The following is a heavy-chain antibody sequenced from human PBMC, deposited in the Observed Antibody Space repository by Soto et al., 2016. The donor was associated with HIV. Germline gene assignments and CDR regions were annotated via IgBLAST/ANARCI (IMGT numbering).Heavy chain of an antibody. CDR1: GGTFSNYA. V-gene: IGHV1-69*15. CDR3: ARGPEGSYYYYYMDV. CDR2: IIPVLGIA. J-gene: IGHJ6*03. Sequence: QVQLVQSGAEVKKPGSSVKVSCKASGGTFSNYAISWVRQAPGQGLEWMGKIIPVLGIANYAQNFQGRVTITADDSTSTAYMELSSLRSEDTAVYYCARGPEGSYYYYYMDVWGKGTTVTVSS.